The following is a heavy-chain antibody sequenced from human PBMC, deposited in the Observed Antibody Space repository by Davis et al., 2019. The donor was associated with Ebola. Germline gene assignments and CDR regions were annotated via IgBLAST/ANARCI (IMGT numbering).Heavy chain of an antibody. V-gene: IGHV3-21*01. CDR3: ARTTELRD. CDR1: GFTFTSYS. Sequence: GESLKISCAASGFTFTSYSMNWVRQAPGKGLEWVSFITSSSSYIYYADSVKGRFTISRDNAKNSLYLQMSSLRAEDTAVYYCARTTELRDWGQGTLVTVSS. CDR2: ITSSSSYI. J-gene: IGHJ4*02. D-gene: IGHD4-17*01.